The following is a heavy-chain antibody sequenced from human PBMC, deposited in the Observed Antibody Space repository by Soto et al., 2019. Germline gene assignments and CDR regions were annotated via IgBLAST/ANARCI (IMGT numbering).Heavy chain of an antibody. CDR1: GFIFSNYV. D-gene: IGHD1-26*01. V-gene: IGHV3-23*04. Sequence: EVQLVDSGGGLVQPGGPLRLSCAASGFIFSNYVLGWVRRAPGKGREWVSSISVSGGTSYYADSVKGRFTISRDNSKNTLYLQMNSLRAEDTAIYYCAKRPRALLTFDYWGQGTLVTVSS. CDR3: AKRPRALLTFDY. J-gene: IGHJ4*02. CDR2: ISVSGGTS.